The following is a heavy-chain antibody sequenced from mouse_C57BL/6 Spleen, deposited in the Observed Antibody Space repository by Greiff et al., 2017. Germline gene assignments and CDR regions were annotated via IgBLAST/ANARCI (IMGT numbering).Heavy chain of an antibody. Sequence: EVKLVDSGGGLVKPGGSLKLSCAASGFTFSSYAMSWVRQTPEKRLEWVATISDGGSYTYYPDNVKGRFTISRDNAKNNLYLQMSHLKSEDTAMYYCARDSGNYWYFDVWGTGTTVTVSS. CDR1: GFTFSSYA. J-gene: IGHJ1*03. V-gene: IGHV5-4*01. CDR3: ARDSGNYWYFDV. D-gene: IGHD2-1*01. CDR2: ISDGGSYT.